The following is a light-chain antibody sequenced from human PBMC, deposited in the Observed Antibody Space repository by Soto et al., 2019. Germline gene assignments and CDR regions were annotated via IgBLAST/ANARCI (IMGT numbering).Light chain of an antibody. CDR1: QSVSSSY. CDR2: GAS. Sequence: EFMLPLSPGTLSLSPGERATLSCRASQSVSSSYLAWYQQKPGQAPRLLIYGASSRATGIPDRFSGSGSGTDFTLTISRLEPEDFAVYYCQQYGSSLGWTFGQGTKVDIK. J-gene: IGKJ1*01. CDR3: QQYGSSLGWT. V-gene: IGKV3-20*01.